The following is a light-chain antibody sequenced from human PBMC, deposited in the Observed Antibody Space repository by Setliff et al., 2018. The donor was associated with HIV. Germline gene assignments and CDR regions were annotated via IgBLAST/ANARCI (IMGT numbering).Light chain of an antibody. CDR2: EVN. CDR3: TSYAGSNNFVV. V-gene: IGLV2-8*01. Sequence: QSVLAQPPSASGSPGQSVTISCTGTSSDVGAYNYVSWYQQHPGKAPKLMIYEVNKRPSGAPDRFSGSKSGNTASLTVSGLQAEDEADYYCTSYAGSNNFVVFGGGTKVTV. CDR1: SSDVGAYNY. J-gene: IGLJ2*01.